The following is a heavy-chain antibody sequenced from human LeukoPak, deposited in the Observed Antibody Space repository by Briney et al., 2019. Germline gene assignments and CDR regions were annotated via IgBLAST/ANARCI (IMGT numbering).Heavy chain of an antibody. CDR2: IKQDGSAT. D-gene: IGHD1/OR15-1a*01. CDR1: EFTFSDYW. J-gene: IGHJ4*02. CDR3: AKQSYYFDY. V-gene: IGHV3-7*03. Sequence: GGSLRLSCAAFEFTFSDYWMSWVRQAPGKGLEWVANIKQDGSATYYVDSVKGRFTISRDNAKNSLYLQVNSLRAEDTAVYYCAKQSYYFDYWGQGTLVTVSS.